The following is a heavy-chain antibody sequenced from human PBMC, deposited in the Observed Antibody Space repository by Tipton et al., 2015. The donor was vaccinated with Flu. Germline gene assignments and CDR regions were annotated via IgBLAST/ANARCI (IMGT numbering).Heavy chain of an antibody. CDR1: AGSVSGSTYY. D-gene: IGHD3-16*01. Sequence: TLSLTCTVSAGSVSGSTYYLGWIRQPPGKGLEWIGIISYSGSTHYNPSLKSRVTISVDTSKNQFSLKLRSVTAADTAVYYCRNIYDYIWGTFGRFGAFGIWRQGTMVTVSS. CDR2: ISYSGST. CDR3: RNIYDYIWGTFGRFGAFGI. V-gene: IGHV4-39*07. J-gene: IGHJ3*02.